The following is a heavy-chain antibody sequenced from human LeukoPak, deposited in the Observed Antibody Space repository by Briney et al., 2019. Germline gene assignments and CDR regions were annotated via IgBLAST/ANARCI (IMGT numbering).Heavy chain of an antibody. J-gene: IGHJ5*02. CDR3: ARHYRGDGYNYLARNWFDP. V-gene: IGHV1-2*02. Sequence: GASVKVSCKASGYTFTGYYMHWVRQAPGQGLEWMGWINPNSGGTNYAQKFQGRVTMTRDTSISTAYMELSRLRSDDTAVYYCARHYRGDGYNYLARNWFDPWGQGTLVTVSA. D-gene: IGHD5-24*01. CDR1: GYTFTGYY. CDR2: INPNSGGT.